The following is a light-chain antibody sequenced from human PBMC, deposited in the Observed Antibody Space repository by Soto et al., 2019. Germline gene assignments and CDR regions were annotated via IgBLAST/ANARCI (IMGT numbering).Light chain of an antibody. V-gene: IGKV3-15*01. CDR3: QQYNNWPRT. J-gene: IGKJ2*01. Sequence: EIVMTQSPATLSVSPGERATVSCRASQSVSSNLAWYQQKPGQAPRLLIYGASTRATGIPARFSGSGSGTEFTLTNGSLQSVDFAVYYCQQYNNWPRTFGQGTKLEIK. CDR1: QSVSSN. CDR2: GAS.